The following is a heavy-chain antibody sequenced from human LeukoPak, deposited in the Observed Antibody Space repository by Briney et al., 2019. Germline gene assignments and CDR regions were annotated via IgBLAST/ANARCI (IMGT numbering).Heavy chain of an antibody. J-gene: IGHJ4*02. V-gene: IGHV3-7*01. CDR1: GFTFRSYG. Sequence: GGSLRLSCAASGFTFRSYGMHWVRQAPGKGLEWVANIKQDGSEKRYVDPVKGRFTISRDNAKNSLYLQMNSLRAEDTAVYYCARAPATNEWRCMDYWGQGTLVTVSS. CDR3: ARAPATNEWRCMDY. CDR2: IKQDGSEK. D-gene: IGHD2-8*02.